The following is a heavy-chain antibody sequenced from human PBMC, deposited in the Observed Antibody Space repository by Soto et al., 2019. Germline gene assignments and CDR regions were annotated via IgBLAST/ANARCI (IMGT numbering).Heavy chain of an antibody. CDR1: GGSFSGYY. Sequence: SETLSLSCAVDGGSFSGYYWSWIRQPPGKGLEWIGEINHSGSTNYNPSLKSRVTISVDTSKNQFSLKLSSVTAADTAVYYCARGYFDWSMRRDAFDIWGQGTMVT. CDR3: ARGYFDWSMRRDAFDI. V-gene: IGHV4-34*01. D-gene: IGHD3-9*01. J-gene: IGHJ3*02. CDR2: INHSGST.